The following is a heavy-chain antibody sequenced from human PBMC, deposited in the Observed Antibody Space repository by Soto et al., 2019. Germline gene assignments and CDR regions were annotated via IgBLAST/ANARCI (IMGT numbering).Heavy chain of an antibody. Sequence: EGSLRLSCAASGFTFSGYSMNWVRQAPGKGLDWVSDISSSSSTIHYADSVKGRFTISRDNAKNSLYLQMNSLRAEDTAVDDCARTKGAVVFDICGKGTLVTVAS. CDR2: ISSSSSTI. CDR1: GFTFSGYS. D-gene: IGHD3-16*01. V-gene: IGHV3-48*04. J-gene: IGHJ3*02. CDR3: ARTKGAVVFDI.